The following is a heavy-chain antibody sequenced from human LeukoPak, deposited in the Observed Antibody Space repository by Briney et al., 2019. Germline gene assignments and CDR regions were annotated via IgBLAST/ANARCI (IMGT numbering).Heavy chain of an antibody. CDR3: ARLAVVRGVIADY. J-gene: IGHJ4*02. V-gene: IGHV3-66*04. Sequence: GGSLRLSCAASGFTVSSNYMSWVRQAPGKGLEWVSVIYSGGSTYYADSVKGRFTISRDNAKNTLYLQMNSLRAEDTAMYYCARLAVVRGVIADYWGQGTLVTVSS. D-gene: IGHD3-10*01. CDR2: IYSGGST. CDR1: GFTVSSNY.